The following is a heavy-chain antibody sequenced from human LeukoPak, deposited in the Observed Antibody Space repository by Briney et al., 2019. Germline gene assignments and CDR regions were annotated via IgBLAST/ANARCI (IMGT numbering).Heavy chain of an antibody. CDR1: GFTFSNYA. CDR2: VSYDGNAK. V-gene: IGHV3-30*04. J-gene: IGHJ5*02. CDR3: ARHSSRWYDGGINWFDP. Sequence: GGSLRLFCAASGFTFSNYAMHWVRQAPDKGLEWMAIVSYDGNAKYYVDSVKGRFTISRDNSKNTLYLQMNSLRAEDTAVYYCARHSSRWYDGGINWFDPWGQGTLVTVSS. D-gene: IGHD6-19*01.